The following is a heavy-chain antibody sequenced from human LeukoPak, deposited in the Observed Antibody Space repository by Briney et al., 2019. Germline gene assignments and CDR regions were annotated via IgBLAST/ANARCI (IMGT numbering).Heavy chain of an antibody. J-gene: IGHJ4*02. Sequence: PGGSLRLSCVASGFTFRDYSMDWVRQSPGKGLEWVASISSTTTYIFYADSVKGRFTISRDNAKNSLYLQMNSLRAEDTAVYYCARDLITVIAHVLYFDSWGQGTLVTVSS. CDR1: GFTFRDYS. V-gene: IGHV3-21*01. CDR3: ARDLITVIAHVLYFDS. D-gene: IGHD4-11*01. CDR2: ISSTTTYI.